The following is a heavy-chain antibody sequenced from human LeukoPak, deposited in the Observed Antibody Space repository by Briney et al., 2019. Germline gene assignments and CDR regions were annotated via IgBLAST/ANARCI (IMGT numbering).Heavy chain of an antibody. J-gene: IGHJ4*02. D-gene: IGHD5-18*01. Sequence: LSGRSLRLSCAASGFTFSSYWMSWVRQAPGKGLGWVANIKQDGSEKYYVDSVKGRFTISRDNAKNSLYLQMNSLRAEDTAVYYCARDWSTAMVTGGDFDYWGQGTLVTVSS. V-gene: IGHV3-7*01. CDR2: IKQDGSEK. CDR3: ARDWSTAMVTGGDFDY. CDR1: GFTFSSYW.